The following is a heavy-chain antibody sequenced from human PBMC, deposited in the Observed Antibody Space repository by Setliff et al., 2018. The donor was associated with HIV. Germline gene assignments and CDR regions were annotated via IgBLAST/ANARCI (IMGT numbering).Heavy chain of an antibody. J-gene: IGHJ4*02. CDR2: IYTSGSA. CDR3: AREGRRYYGSGSPYFYY. CDR1: GVSISSGTYY. V-gene: IGHV4-61*02. Sequence: KPSETLSLTCTVSGVSISSGTYYWSWIRQPAGKALEWIGRIYTSGSANSNPSLKSRVTISVDTSKNQFSLKLSSVTAADTAVYYCAREGRRYYGSGSPYFYYWGQGTLVTVSS. D-gene: IGHD3-10*01.